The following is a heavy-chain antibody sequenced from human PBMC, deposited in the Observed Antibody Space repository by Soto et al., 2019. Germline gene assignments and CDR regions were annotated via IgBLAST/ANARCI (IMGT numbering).Heavy chain of an antibody. Sequence: QITLKESGPTLVKPTQTLTLTCTFSGFSLSTSGVGVGWIRQPPRKALEWLALIYWDDDKRYSPSLKSRLTIYKVTSKNQVVLTMTYMDPVDTATYYGAHHGYYSYGLDVWGQWTTVTVSS. V-gene: IGHV2-5*02. CDR3: AHHGYYSYGLDV. J-gene: IGHJ6*02. CDR1: GFSLSTSGVG. CDR2: IYWDDDK.